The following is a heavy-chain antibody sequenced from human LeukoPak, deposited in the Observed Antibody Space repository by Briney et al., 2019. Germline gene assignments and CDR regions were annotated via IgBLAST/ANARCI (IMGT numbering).Heavy chain of an antibody. V-gene: IGHV3-7*01. D-gene: IGHD3-22*01. CDR1: GFTFSSYW. CDR3: ARLTMIVFAEYFQH. J-gene: IGHJ1*01. Sequence: GGSLRLSCAASGFTFSSYWMSWVRQAPGKGLEWVANIKQDGSEKYYVDSVKGRFTISRDNAKNSLYLQMNSLRAEDTAVYYCARLTMIVFAEYFQHWGQGTLVTVSS. CDR2: IKQDGSEK.